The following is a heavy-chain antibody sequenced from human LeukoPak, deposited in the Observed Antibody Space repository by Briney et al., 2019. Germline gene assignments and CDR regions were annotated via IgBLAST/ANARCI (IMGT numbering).Heavy chain of an antibody. CDR2: IIPIFGTA. V-gene: IGHV1-69*13. CDR1: GGTFSSYA. J-gene: IGHJ4*02. D-gene: IGHD3-22*01. Sequence: RASVKVSCKASGGTFSSYAISWVRQAPGQELEWMGGIIPIFGTANYAQKFQGRVTITADESTSTAYMELSSLRSEDTAVYYCARTQEYYYDSSGYYFPDYWGQGTLVTVSS. CDR3: ARTQEYYYDSSGYYFPDY.